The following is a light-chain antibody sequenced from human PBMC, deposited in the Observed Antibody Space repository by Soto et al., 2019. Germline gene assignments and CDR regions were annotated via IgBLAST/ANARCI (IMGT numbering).Light chain of an antibody. V-gene: IGKV1-5*01. CDR2: HAS. CDR3: QQYMSYS. Sequence: DIQLTQSPSTLPASVVDRVTITCRAIKSISNWVAWYHQKPGTAPKLLIYHASTLESGVPSRFSGSGSGTEFTLTISSLQPDDVATYYCQQYMSYSFGQGTKVEIK. J-gene: IGKJ1*01. CDR1: KSISNW.